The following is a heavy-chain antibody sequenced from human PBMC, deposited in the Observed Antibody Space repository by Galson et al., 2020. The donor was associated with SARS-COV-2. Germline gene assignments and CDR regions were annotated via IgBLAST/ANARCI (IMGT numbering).Heavy chain of an antibody. Sequence: KIGESLKISCKGSGYNFTSYWIAWVRQMPGKGLEWMGIIYPGDSDTRYSPSFQGQVTISADKSISTAYLQWSSLKASDTAMYYCARTYNPFGGIMIFGVAPGSFDPWGQGTLVTVSS. CDR2: IYPGDSDT. J-gene: IGHJ5*02. CDR1: GYNFTSYW. CDR3: ARTYNPFGGIMIFGVAPGSFDP. V-gene: IGHV5-51*01. D-gene: IGHD3-3*01.